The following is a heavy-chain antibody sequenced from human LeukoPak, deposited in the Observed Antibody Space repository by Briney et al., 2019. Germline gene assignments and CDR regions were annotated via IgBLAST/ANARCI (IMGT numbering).Heavy chain of an antibody. CDR3: TTGGRDF. J-gene: IGHJ4*02. CDR1: GFTFSNAW. Sequence: PGRSLRLSCAASGFTFSNAWMGWVRQAPGKGLEWVGRIKSESDGETADYTTAVKGRFTISRDDSKNTLSLQMNSLKTEDTAVYYCTTGGRDFWGQGTLVTVSS. CDR2: IKSESDGETA. V-gene: IGHV3-15*01.